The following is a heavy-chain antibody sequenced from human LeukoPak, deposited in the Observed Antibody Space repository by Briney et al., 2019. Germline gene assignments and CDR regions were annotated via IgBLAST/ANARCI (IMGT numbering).Heavy chain of an antibody. J-gene: IGHJ4*02. V-gene: IGHV3-23*01. Sequence: GGSLRLSCAASGFTFSSYAMSWVRQAPGKGLEWVSAISGSGGSTYYADSVKGRFTISRDNSKNTLYLQMNSLRAEDTAVYYCAVDIVVVPAAIVYWGQGTLLTVSS. CDR1: GFTFSSYA. CDR3: AVDIVVVPAAIVY. CDR2: ISGSGGST. D-gene: IGHD2-2*01.